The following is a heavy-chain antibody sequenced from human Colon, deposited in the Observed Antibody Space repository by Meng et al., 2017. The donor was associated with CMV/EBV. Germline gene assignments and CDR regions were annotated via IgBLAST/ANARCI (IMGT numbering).Heavy chain of an antibody. D-gene: IGHD2-2*02. CDR2: IKQDGSEK. CDR1: GFTFSSYW. V-gene: IGHV3-7*01. J-gene: IGHJ6*02. Sequence: GGSLRLSCAASGFTFSSYWMSWVRQAPGKGLEWVANIKQDGSEKYYVDSVKGRFTISRDNAKNSLYLQRNSLRAEDTAVYYCARDVGYCSSTSCYKDYYYGMDVWGQGTTVTVSS. CDR3: ARDVGYCSSTSCYKDYYYGMDV.